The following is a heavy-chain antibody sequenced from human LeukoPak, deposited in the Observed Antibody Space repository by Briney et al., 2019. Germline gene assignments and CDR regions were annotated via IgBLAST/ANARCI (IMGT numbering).Heavy chain of an antibody. V-gene: IGHV4-59*01. J-gene: IGHJ3*02. CDR2: IYYSGST. CDR3: ARYALVVVPAAPMDAFVI. CDR1: GGSISSYY. Sequence: SETLSLTCTVSGGSISSYYWSWIRQPPGKGLEWIGYIYYSGSTNYNPSLKSRVTKSVDTSKNQFSLKLSSVTAADTAVYYCARYALVVVPAAPMDAFVIWGQGTMVTVSS. D-gene: IGHD2-2*01.